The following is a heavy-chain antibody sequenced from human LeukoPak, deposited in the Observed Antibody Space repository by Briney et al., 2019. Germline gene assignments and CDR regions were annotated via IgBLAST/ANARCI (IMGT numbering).Heavy chain of an antibody. D-gene: IGHD5-12*01. J-gene: IGHJ2*01. CDR3: ASGSAYVEWYFDL. Sequence: SETLSLTCTVSGGSISSYYWSWIRQPPGKRLEWIGYIYYSGSTKYNPSLKSRVTISVDTSKNQFSLKLSSVTAADTAVYYCASGSAYVEWYFDLWGRGTLVTVSS. V-gene: IGHV4-59*01. CDR2: IYYSGST. CDR1: GGSISSYY.